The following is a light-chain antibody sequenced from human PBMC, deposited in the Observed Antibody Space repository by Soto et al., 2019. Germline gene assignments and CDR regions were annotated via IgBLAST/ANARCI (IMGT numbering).Light chain of an antibody. Sequence: QSVLTQPPSVYGYPAQSVTISCTGTSSDVGSYNRVAWYQQPPGTAPKLMIYEVSNRPSGVPDRFSGSKSGNTASLTISGLQAEDEADYYCNSYTSSDTYVFGTGTKVTVL. CDR1: SSDVGSYNR. V-gene: IGLV2-18*02. J-gene: IGLJ1*01. CDR3: NSYTSSDTYV. CDR2: EVS.